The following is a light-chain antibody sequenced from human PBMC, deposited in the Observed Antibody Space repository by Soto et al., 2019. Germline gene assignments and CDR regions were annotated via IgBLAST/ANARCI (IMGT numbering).Light chain of an antibody. CDR3: QQRSNWPST. J-gene: IGKJ4*01. CDR2: DAS. CDR1: QSVSSY. V-gene: IGKV3-11*01. Sequence: EIVVTQSPATLSLSPGDRATLSCRASQSVSSYLAWYQQKPGRAPRLLIYDASNRATGIPARFSGSGSGTDFTLTITSLEPEDFAVYYGQQRSNWPSTFGGGTTVEIK.